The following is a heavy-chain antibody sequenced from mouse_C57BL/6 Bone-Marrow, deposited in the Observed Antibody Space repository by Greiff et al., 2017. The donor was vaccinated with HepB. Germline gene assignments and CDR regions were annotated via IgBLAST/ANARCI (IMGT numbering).Heavy chain of an antibody. CDR1: GYSITSGYY. V-gene: IGHV3-6*01. J-gene: IGHJ3*01. Sequence: VQLKESGPGLVKPSQSLSLTCSVTGYSITSGYYWNWIRQFPGNKLEWMGYISYDGSNNYNPSLKNRISITRDTSKNQFFLKLNSVTTEDTATYYCAREVLSWFAYWGQGTLVTVSA. D-gene: IGHD5-1*01. CDR3: AREVLSWFAY. CDR2: ISYDGSN.